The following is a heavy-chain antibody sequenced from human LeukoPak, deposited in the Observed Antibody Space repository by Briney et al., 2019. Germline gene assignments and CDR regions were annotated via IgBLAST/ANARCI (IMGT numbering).Heavy chain of an antibody. CDR2: IYHSGST. J-gene: IGHJ4*02. V-gene: IGHV4-38-2*02. CDR3: ARDSSYFDY. CDR1: GYSISSGYY. D-gene: IGHD6-13*01. Sequence: KPSETLSLTCTVSGYSISSGYYWGWIRQPPGKGLEWIGSIYHSGSTYYNPSLKSRVTISVDTSKNQFSLKLSSVTAADTAVYYCARDSSYFDYWGQGTLVTVSS.